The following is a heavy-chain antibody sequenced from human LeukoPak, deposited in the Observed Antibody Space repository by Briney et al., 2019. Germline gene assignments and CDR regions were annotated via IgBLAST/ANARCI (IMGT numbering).Heavy chain of an antibody. Sequence: SETRSLTCAVYGGSFSGYYWSWIRQPPGKGLEWIGEINHSGSTNYNPSLKSRVTISVDTSKNQFSLKLSSVTAADTAVYYCARVPPGFWSGYYSGAFDIWGQGTMVTVSS. J-gene: IGHJ3*02. CDR1: GGSFSGYY. CDR3: ARVPPGFWSGYYSGAFDI. CDR2: INHSGST. V-gene: IGHV4-34*01. D-gene: IGHD3-3*01.